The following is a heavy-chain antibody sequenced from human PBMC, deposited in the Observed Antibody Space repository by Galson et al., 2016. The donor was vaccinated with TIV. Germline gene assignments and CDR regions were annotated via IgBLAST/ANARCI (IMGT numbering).Heavy chain of an antibody. CDR1: GFTFNDYY. CDR2: ISNGGSTT. D-gene: IGHD3-22*01. CDR3: ARAVTMRVADYYYGMDV. V-gene: IGHV3-11*04. J-gene: IGHJ6*02. Sequence: SLRLSCAVSGFTFNDYYMNWIRQAPGKGLEWVSYISNGGSTTYYADFVKGRFTISRDNAKNSLYLHMSSLRAEDTAVYYCARAVTMRVADYYYGMDVWGQGTAVSVSS.